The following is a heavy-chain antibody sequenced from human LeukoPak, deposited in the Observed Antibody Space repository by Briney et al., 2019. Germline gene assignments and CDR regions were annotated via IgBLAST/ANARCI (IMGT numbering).Heavy chain of an antibody. V-gene: IGHV3-7*01. J-gene: IGHJ4*02. CDR1: GFTFSSFW. CDR3: ARDWNGAYAFEN. Sequence: GGSLRLACTTSGFTFSSFWMTWVRQAPGKGLEWVANIKYDDGREKNYIDCVKGRFTISRDNARKSLYMKMNSLSAADTDIYYCARDWNGAYAFENWGQGTLVIVSS. CDR2: IKYDDGREK. D-gene: IGHD1-1*01.